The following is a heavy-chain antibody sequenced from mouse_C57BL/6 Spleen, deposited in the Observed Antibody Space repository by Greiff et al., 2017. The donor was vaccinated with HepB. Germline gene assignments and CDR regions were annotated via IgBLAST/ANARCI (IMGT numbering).Heavy chain of an antibody. Sequence: QVQLQQPGAELVKPGASVKLSCKASGYTFTSYWMHWVKQRPGRGLEWIGRIDPNSGGTKYNEKFKSKATLTVDKPSSTAYMQLSSLTSEDSAVYYCARSSLGGDWYFDVWGTGTTVTVSS. CDR1: GYTFTSYW. D-gene: IGHD4-1*01. V-gene: IGHV1-72*01. J-gene: IGHJ1*03. CDR3: ARSSLGGDWYFDV. CDR2: IDPNSGGT.